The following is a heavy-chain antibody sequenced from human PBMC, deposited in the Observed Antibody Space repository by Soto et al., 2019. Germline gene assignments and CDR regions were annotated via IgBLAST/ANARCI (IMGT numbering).Heavy chain of an antibody. J-gene: IGHJ6*04. Sequence: GESLKISCKGSGYSFTSYWISWVRQMPGKGLEWMGRIDPSDSYTNYSPSFQGHVTISADKSISTAYLQWSSLKASDTAMYYCARGADSGSYYYYYGMDVWGKGTTVTVSS. D-gene: IGHD3-10*01. CDR2: IDPSDSYT. CDR3: ARGADSGSYYYYYGMDV. CDR1: GYSFTSYW. V-gene: IGHV5-10-1*01.